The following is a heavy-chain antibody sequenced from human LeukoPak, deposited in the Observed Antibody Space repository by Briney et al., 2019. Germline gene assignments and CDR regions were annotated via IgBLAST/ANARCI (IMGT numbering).Heavy chain of an antibody. CDR3: ARGDYYGSPKVVAA. Sequence: ASVKVSCKASGYTFTDYYINWARQAPGQGLEWIGWINPNSGDTNYAQKFQDRVTMTRDMSISTAYIELNFLRSDDTAVFYCARGDYYGSPKVVAAWGQGTLVTVSS. CDR2: INPNSGDT. D-gene: IGHD3-10*01. V-gene: IGHV1-2*02. J-gene: IGHJ5*02. CDR1: GYTFTDYY.